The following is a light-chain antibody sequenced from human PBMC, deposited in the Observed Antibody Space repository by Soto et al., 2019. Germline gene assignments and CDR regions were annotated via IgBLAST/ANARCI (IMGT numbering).Light chain of an antibody. CDR3: QKYNSAPRT. J-gene: IGKJ1*01. V-gene: IGKV1-27*01. CDR1: QGISNY. CDR2: GAT. Sequence: DLQMTQSPSSLSASVGDRVTITCRASQGISNYLAWYQQKPGKVPKLLIYGATTLQSGVPSRFSGSGSGTDFTLTISSLQPEDVATYYCQKYNSAPRTFGQGTKVEIK.